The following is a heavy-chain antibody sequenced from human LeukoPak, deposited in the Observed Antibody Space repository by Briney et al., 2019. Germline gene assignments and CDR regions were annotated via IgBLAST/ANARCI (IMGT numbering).Heavy chain of an antibody. J-gene: IGHJ4*02. CDR1: GFTFSNYA. CDR3: ARDQLGFDY. Sequence: GGSLRLSCAASGFTFSNYAMHWVRQAPGKGLEWVAVISYDGSNKYYADSGKGRFTISRDNSKNTLYLQINSLRAEDTTVYYCARDQLGFDYWGQGALVTVSS. V-gene: IGHV3-30*04. D-gene: IGHD6-13*01. CDR2: ISYDGSNK.